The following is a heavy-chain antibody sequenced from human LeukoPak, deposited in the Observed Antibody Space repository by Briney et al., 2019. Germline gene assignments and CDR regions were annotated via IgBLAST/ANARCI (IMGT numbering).Heavy chain of an antibody. CDR1: GYTFTGYG. Sequence: ASVKVSCKASGYTFTGYGITWVRQAPGQGLEWMGWISAYNGNTNYAQNLQGRVSMTTDTSTSTAYMEVRSLRSDDTAVYYCARSKVGATIDYWGQGTLVTVSS. CDR3: ARSKVGATIDY. CDR2: ISAYNGNT. D-gene: IGHD1-26*01. J-gene: IGHJ4*02. V-gene: IGHV1-18*01.